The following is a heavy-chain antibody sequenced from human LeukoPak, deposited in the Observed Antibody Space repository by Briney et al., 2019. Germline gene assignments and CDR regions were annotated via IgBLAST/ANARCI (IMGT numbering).Heavy chain of an antibody. V-gene: IGHV4-34*01. CDR3: ARDSYTAMVL. J-gene: IGHJ4*02. CDR2: INHSGST. D-gene: IGHD5-18*01. Sequence: PSEALSLTCAVYGGSFSGYYWSWIRQPPGKGLEWIGEINHSGSTNYNPSLKSRVTISVDTSKNQFSLKLSSATAADTAVYYCARDSYTAMVLWGQGTLVTVSS. CDR1: GGSFSGYY.